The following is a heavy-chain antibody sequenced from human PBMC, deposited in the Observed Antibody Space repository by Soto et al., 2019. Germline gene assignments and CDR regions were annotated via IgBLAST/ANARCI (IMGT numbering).Heavy chain of an antibody. D-gene: IGHD6-13*01. CDR3: ARGYRQSGYSSSWVFDY. Sequence: QVQLQESGPGLVKPSQTLSLICTVSGGSINSGGYYWNWHRQHPGQGLEWIGYLFYSGSTYYNPCLWSPVTISADTSANQFSLKLSSVTAADTAVSFCARGYRQSGYSSSWVFDYWGQGTLVNVSS. CDR1: GGSINSGGYY. V-gene: IGHV4-31*01. J-gene: IGHJ4*02. CDR2: LFYSGST.